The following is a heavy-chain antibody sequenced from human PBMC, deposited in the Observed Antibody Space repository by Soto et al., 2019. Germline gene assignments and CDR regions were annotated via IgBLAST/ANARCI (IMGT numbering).Heavy chain of an antibody. CDR2: IVVGSGNT. Sequence: SVKVSCKASGFTFTSSAVQWVRQARGQRLGWIGWIVVGSGNTNYAQKFQERVTITRDMSTSTAYMELSSLRSEDTAVYYCAADRLVSYYDFWSGRGYFDYWGQGTLVTVSS. J-gene: IGHJ4*02. V-gene: IGHV1-58*01. CDR3: AADRLVSYYDFWSGRGYFDY. D-gene: IGHD3-3*01. CDR1: GFTFTSSA.